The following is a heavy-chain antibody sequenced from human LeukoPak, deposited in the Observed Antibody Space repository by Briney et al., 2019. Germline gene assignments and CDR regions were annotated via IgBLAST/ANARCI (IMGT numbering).Heavy chain of an antibody. V-gene: IGHV3-11*01. CDR3: AKGTTVTTFHDAFDI. J-gene: IGHJ3*02. CDR2: ISSSGTNI. Sequence: PGGSLRLSCAASGFTFSDYYMSWIRQAPGKGLEWVSYISSSGTNIYYADSVKGRFTISRDNAKNSLYLQMNSLRAEDTAVYYCAKGTTVTTFHDAFDIWGQGTMVTVSS. D-gene: IGHD4-17*01. CDR1: GFTFSDYY.